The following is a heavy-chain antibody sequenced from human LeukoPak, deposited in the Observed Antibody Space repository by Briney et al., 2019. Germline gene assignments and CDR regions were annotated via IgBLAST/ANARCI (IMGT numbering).Heavy chain of an antibody. CDR1: GGTFSSYA. CDR2: IIPIFGTA. Sequence: SVKVSCKASGGTFSSYAISWVRQAPGQGLEWMGGIIPIFGTANYAQKFQGRVTITADESTSTAYMELSSLRSEGTAVYYCARVDISLGVGGAFDIWGQGTMVTVSS. D-gene: IGHD3-3*01. J-gene: IGHJ3*02. CDR3: ARVDISLGVGGAFDI. V-gene: IGHV1-69*13.